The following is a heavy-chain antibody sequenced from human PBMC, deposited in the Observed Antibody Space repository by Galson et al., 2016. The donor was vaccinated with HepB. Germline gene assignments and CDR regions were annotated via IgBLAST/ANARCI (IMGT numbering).Heavy chain of an antibody. CDR1: GFTLRNYE. V-gene: IGHV3-48*03. J-gene: IGHJ3*02. Sequence: SLRLSCAASGFTLRNYEMNWVRQAPGKGLEWVSHISSGGSIIHYADSVKGRFTISRDNAKNSLYLQMISLRAEDTALYFCARDRGGSYPDAFDIWGQGTMVTVSS. CDR3: ARDRGGSYPDAFDI. D-gene: IGHD1-26*01. CDR2: ISSGGSII.